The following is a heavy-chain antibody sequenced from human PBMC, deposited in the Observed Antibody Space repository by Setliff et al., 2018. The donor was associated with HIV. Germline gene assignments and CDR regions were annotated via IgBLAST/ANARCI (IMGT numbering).Heavy chain of an antibody. CDR1: GFTFSSYW. Sequence: GGSLRLSCTASGFTFSSYWMSWVRQAPGKGLEWVSIASPSGGTTYYADSVKGRFTISRDNSKSTLYLQMNSLKTEDTAVYYCAKPRRYNTYYFDHWGQGTLVTVSS. D-gene: IGHD3-3*01. J-gene: IGHJ4*02. CDR3: AKPRRYNTYYFDH. V-gene: IGHV3-23*01. CDR2: ASPSGGTT.